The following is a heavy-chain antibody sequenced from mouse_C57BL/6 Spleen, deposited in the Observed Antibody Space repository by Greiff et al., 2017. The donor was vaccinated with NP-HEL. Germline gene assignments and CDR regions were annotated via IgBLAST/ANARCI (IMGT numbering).Heavy chain of an antibody. J-gene: IGHJ2*01. CDR1: GFAFSSSW. CDR2: IYPGDGDT. V-gene: IGHV1-82*01. CDR3: ARGRDYGSSYLDY. Sequence: VQLQQSGPELVKPGASVKISCKASGFAFSSSWMNWVKQRPGQGLEWIGRIYPGDGDTNYTRKFKGKATLTADKSSSTAYMQLSSLTSEDSAVYVCARGRDYGSSYLDYWGQGTTLTVSS. D-gene: IGHD1-1*01.